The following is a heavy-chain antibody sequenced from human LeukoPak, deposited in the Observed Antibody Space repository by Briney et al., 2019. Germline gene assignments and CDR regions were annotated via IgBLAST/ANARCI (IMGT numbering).Heavy chain of an antibody. J-gene: IGHJ4*02. D-gene: IGHD6-13*01. CDR1: GFTFSHYE. CDR3: AKIASSSSQPY. Sequence: PGGSLRLSCAVSGFTFSHYEMNWVRQAPGKGLEWLAYISSSGRTTYYADSVRGRFTISRDNAKNSLYLHMNSLRAEDTAVYYCAKIASSSSQPYWGQGTLVSVSS. CDR2: ISSSGRTT. V-gene: IGHV3-48*03.